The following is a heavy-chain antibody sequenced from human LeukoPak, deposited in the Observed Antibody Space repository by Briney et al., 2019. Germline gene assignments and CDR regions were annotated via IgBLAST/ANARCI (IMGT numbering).Heavy chain of an antibody. J-gene: IGHJ4*02. CDR3: AKDDAWLRFGE. Sequence: GGSLRLSCAASGFTFSIYAMTWVRQAPGKGLEWVSVISGSGGDTYYADSVKGRFTISRDNSKNTLYLEVISLTAEDTAVYYCAKDDAWLRFGEWSQGTLVTVSS. D-gene: IGHD3-10*01. V-gene: IGHV3-23*01. CDR1: GFTFSIYA. CDR2: ISGSGGDT.